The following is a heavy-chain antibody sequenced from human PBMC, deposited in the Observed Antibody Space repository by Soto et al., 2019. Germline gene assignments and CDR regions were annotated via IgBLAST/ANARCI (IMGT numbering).Heavy chain of an antibody. CDR3: AKLVQRDYDSSGYYVPPDY. D-gene: IGHD3-22*01. CDR1: GFTFSSYG. CDR2: ISYDGSNK. V-gene: IGHV3-30*18. J-gene: IGHJ4*02. Sequence: QVQLVESGGGVVQPGRSLRLSCAASGFTFSSYGMHWVRQAPGKGLEWVAVISYDGSNKYYADSVKGRFTISRDNSKNTLYLQMNSLRAEDTAVYYCAKLVQRDYDSSGYYVPPDYWGQGTLVTVSS.